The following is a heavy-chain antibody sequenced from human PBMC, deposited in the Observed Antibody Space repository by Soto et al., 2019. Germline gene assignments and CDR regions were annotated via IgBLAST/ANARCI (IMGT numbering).Heavy chain of an antibody. D-gene: IGHD2-15*01. CDR3: ASSVVAATSIYNWFDP. CDR1: GGTFSSYA. J-gene: IGHJ5*02. Sequence: SVKVSCKASGGTFSSYAISWVRQAPGQGLEWMGGIIPIFGTANYAQKFQGRVTITADESTSTAYMELSSLRSEDTAVYYCASSVVAATSIYNWFDPWGQGTLVTVSS. V-gene: IGHV1-69*13. CDR2: IIPIFGTA.